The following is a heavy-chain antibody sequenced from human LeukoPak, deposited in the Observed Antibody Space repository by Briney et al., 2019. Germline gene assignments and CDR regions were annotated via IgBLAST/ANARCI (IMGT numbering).Heavy chain of an antibody. V-gene: IGHV3-21*01. J-gene: IGHJ4*02. Sequence: GGSLRLSCAASGFTFSSYSMNWVRQAPGKGLEWVSSISSSSSYIYYADSVKGRFTISRDNAKNSLYLQMNSLRAEDTAVYYCARDSDYYGSGSYYSYWGQGTLVTVSS. D-gene: IGHD3-10*01. CDR2: ISSSSSYI. CDR3: ARDSDYYGSGSYYSY. CDR1: GFTFSSYS.